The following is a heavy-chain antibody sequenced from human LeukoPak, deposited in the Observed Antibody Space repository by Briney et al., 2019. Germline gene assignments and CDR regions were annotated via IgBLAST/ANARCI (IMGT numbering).Heavy chain of an antibody. J-gene: IGHJ6*02. CDR3: ARDRVAAYGMDV. V-gene: IGHV4-30-2*01. CDR1: GGSIRSGGYS. Sequence: SETLSLTCAVSGGSIRSGGYSWSWIRQPPGKGLEWIGYIYHSGSTYYNPSLKSRVTISVDTSKNQFSLKLSSVTAADTAVYYCARDRVAAYGMDVWGQGTTVTVSS. CDR2: IYHSGST. D-gene: IGHD6-13*01.